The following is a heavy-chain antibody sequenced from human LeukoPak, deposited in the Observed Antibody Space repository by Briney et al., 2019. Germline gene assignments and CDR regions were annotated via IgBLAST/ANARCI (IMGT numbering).Heavy chain of an antibody. J-gene: IGHJ3*02. CDR3: ARDTAFDI. Sequence: SETLSLTCTVSGGSISSHYWSWIRQPPGKGLEWIGYIYYSGSTNYNPSLKSRVTISVDTSKNQFSLKLSSVTAADTAVYYCARDTAFDIWGQGTTVTVSS. CDR2: IYYSGST. V-gene: IGHV4-59*11. CDR1: GGSISSHY.